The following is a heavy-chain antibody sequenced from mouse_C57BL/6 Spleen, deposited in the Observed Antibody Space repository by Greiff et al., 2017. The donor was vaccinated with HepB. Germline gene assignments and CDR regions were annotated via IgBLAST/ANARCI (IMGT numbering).Heavy chain of an antibody. CDR2: INPNNGGT. Sequence: EVKLQQSGPELVKPGASVKIPCKASGYTFTDYNMDWVKQSHGKSLEWIGDINPNNGGTIYNQKFKGKATLTVDKSSSTAYMELRSLTSEDTAVYYCARRTTEYYAMDYWGQGTSVTVSS. CDR1: GYTFTDYN. J-gene: IGHJ4*01. V-gene: IGHV1-18*01. D-gene: IGHD1-1*01. CDR3: ARRTTEYYAMDY.